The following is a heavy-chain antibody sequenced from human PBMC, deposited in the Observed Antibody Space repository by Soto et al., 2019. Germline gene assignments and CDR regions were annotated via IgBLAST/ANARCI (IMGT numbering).Heavy chain of an antibody. J-gene: IGHJ4*02. CDR1: GFTFSNYW. V-gene: IGHV3-74*01. CDR2: IDHDGPT. Sequence: EVQLVESGGGLVQPGGSLRLSCAGSGFTFSNYWMHWDRQAPGKGLEWVSRIDHDGPTDYADSVRGRFTISRDNAEKTLYLQMNSRRPEDTAVYYCVRDSHVDYGGQGTLDTVSS. CDR3: VRDSHVDY.